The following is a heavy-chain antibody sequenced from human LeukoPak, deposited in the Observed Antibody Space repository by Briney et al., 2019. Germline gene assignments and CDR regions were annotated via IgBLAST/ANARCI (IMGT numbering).Heavy chain of an antibody. Sequence: ASVKVSCTASGYTFTCSGISWVRQPPGQGLEWMGWIGAYNGNTNYAQTLQGRVTMTTATSTSTSYMELRSMRSTDKAVYYFSSASGSYYFDYWGQGTLVIVSS. CDR1: GYTFTCSG. D-gene: IGHD2-15*01. CDR2: IGAYNGNT. J-gene: IGHJ4*02. CDR3: SSASGSYYFDY. V-gene: IGHV1-18*01.